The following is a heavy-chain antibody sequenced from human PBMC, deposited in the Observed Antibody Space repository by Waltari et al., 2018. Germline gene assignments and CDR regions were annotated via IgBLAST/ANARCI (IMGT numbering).Heavy chain of an antibody. Sequence: QVQLVQSGAEVKKPGASVKVSCKASGYTFTSYDINWVRQATGQGLEWMGWMNPNMGNTGYAQKFQGRVTMTRNTSISTAYMELSSLRSEDTAVYYCARGRYYDSSGYYSFDWFDPWGQGTLVTVSS. D-gene: IGHD3-22*01. CDR1: GYTFTSYD. V-gene: IGHV1-8*01. CDR3: ARGRYYDSSGYYSFDWFDP. CDR2: MNPNMGNT. J-gene: IGHJ5*02.